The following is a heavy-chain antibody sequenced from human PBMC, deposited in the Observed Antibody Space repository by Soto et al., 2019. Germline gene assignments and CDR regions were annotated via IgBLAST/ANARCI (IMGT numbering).Heavy chain of an antibody. V-gene: IGHV4-59*01. J-gene: IGHJ6*02. CDR1: GGSISGYY. Sequence: PSETLSLTCTVSGGSISGYYWSWFRQPPGKGLEWIGNVYYSGGAKYNPSVKRRVSISVDTSKNQFSLNLSSVTAADTAVYYCTRDGDGRMTTNPYYYYGMDVWGPGITVTVSS. CDR3: TRDGDGRMTTNPYYYYGMDV. D-gene: IGHD2-21*02. CDR2: VYYSGGA.